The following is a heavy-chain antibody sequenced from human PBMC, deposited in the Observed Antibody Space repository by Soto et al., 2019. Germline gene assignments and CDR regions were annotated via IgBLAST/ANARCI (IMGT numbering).Heavy chain of an antibody. Sequence: QVQLVESGGGVVQPGRSLRLSCAASGFTFSSYAMHWVRQAPGKGLEWVAVISYDGSNKYYADSVKGRFTIPRDNSKNTLYLQMNSLRAEDTAVYYCARDPQWELPGLDAFDIWGQGTMVTVSS. J-gene: IGHJ3*02. CDR3: ARDPQWELPGLDAFDI. CDR2: ISYDGSNK. V-gene: IGHV3-30-3*01. D-gene: IGHD1-26*01. CDR1: GFTFSSYA.